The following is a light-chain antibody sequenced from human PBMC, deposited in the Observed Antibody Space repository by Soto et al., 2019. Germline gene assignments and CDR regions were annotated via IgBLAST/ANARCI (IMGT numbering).Light chain of an antibody. J-gene: IGKJ1*01. V-gene: IGKV3-20*01. CDR2: DAS. CDR1: QTVRNNY. Sequence: EFVLTQSPGTLSLSPGERATLSCRASQTVRNNYLAWYQQKPGQAPRLLIYDASSRATGIPDRFSGGGSGTDFTLTISGLEPEDFAVYFCQQYVSSPATFGQGTKVDIK. CDR3: QQYVSSPAT.